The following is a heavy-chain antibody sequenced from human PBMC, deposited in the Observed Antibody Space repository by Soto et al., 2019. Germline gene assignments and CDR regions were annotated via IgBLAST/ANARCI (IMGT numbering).Heavy chain of an antibody. Sequence: SETLSLTGTVSRGSHSRGTYDWSWIRPPPGKGLEWIGYIYHSGSSQSNPSLKSRVTISIDTSKNQFSLELRSVTAADTAVYYCARDLLDTTVDYYFDSWGPGRLVTVSS. CDR2: IYHSGSS. J-gene: IGHJ4*02. D-gene: IGHD4-17*01. CDR3: ARDLLDTTVDYYFDS. CDR1: RGSHSRGTYD. V-gene: IGHV4-30-4*01.